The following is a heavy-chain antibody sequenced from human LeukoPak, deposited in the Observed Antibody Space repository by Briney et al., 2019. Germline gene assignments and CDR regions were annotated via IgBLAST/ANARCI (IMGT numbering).Heavy chain of an antibody. CDR3: ARGNIKFDY. V-gene: IGHV3-21*01. J-gene: IGHJ4*02. CDR1: GFTFSTYI. CDR2: ISSSSDYI. Sequence: GSLRLSCAASGFTFSTYIMNWVRQAPGKGLEWVSSISSSSDYIYYVDSVKGRFTISRDNAKNSLYLQMNSLRAEDTAVYYCARGNIKFDYWGQGTLVTVSS.